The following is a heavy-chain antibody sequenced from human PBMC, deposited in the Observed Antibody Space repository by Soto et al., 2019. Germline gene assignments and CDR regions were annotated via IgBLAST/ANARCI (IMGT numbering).Heavy chain of an antibody. J-gene: IGHJ4*02. CDR3: ASEPNSLDD. D-gene: IGHD7-27*01. CDR1: GYTFTSYG. V-gene: IGHV1-18*01. Sequence: QVQLVQSGAEVKKPGASVKVSCKASGYTFTSYGISWVRQAPGQGLEWMGWISAYNGNTKYAQKLQGRVTMTTDTSTSTAYMELRSRRSDDTVVSSCASEPNSLDDWGQGTLVAVSS. CDR2: ISAYNGNT.